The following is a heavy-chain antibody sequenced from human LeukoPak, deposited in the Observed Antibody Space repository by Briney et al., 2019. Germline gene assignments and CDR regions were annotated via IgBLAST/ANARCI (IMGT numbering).Heavy chain of an antibody. CDR1: GYTFTNYY. J-gene: IGHJ4*02. Sequence: ASVKVSCKASGYTFTNYYMHWVRQAPGQGLEWMGIINPSGGSTSYAQKFQGRVAMARDASTSTVYMELTSLRSEDTAVYDCARDSTYSYHSSGYYLDFWGQGTLVTVSS. CDR2: INPSGGST. V-gene: IGHV1-46*01. CDR3: ARDSTYSYHSSGYYLDF. D-gene: IGHD3-22*01.